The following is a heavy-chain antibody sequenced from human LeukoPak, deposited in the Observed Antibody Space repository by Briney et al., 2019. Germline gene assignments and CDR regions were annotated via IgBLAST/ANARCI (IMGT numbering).Heavy chain of an antibody. D-gene: IGHD3-10*01. Sequence: GASVKVSCKASGSFTGEYVHWVRQAPGQGLEWLGWINPDTGGTNFAQKFQGRVTMAGDTSISTAYMELSRLTSDDTAVYYCARSPYDSGSYVSAPWGQGTQATVSS. J-gene: IGHJ5*02. CDR1: GSFTGEY. CDR3: ARSPYDSGSYVSAP. CDR2: INPDTGGT. V-gene: IGHV1-2*02.